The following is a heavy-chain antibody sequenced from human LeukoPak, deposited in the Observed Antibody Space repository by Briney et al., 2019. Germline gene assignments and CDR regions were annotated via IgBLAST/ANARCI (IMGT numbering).Heavy chain of an antibody. J-gene: IGHJ3*02. Sequence: PSETLSLTCTVSGGSISSYYWSWIRQPAGKGLEWIGRIYTSGSTTYNPSLKSRLTMSVDTSKNQFSLKLSSVTAADTAVYYCARAPKFPGITMVRGVGSDAFDIWGQGTMVTVSS. D-gene: IGHD3-10*01. CDR1: GGSISSYY. CDR2: IYTSGST. V-gene: IGHV4-4*07. CDR3: ARAPKFPGITMVRGVGSDAFDI.